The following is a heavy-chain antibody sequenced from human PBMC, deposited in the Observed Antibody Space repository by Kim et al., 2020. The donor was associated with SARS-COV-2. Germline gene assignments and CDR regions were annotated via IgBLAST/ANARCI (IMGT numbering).Heavy chain of an antibody. CDR3: ARGPPYSESYWDAFDI. CDR2: IRSKVNSYAT. Sequence: GGSLRLSCAASGFTFSDSAMHWVRQASGKGLEWVGRIRSKVNSYATVYAVSAEGRFTISRDDSKNTAYLQMDSLKTEDTAAYYCARGPPYSESYWDAFDIWGQGTMVTVSS. V-gene: IGHV3-73*01. D-gene: IGHD1-26*01. J-gene: IGHJ3*02. CDR1: GFTFSDSA.